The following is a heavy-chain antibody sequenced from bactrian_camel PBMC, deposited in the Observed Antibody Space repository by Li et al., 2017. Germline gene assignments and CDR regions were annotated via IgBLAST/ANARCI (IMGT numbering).Heavy chain of an antibody. V-gene: IGHV3S40*01. D-gene: IGHD5*01. J-gene: IGHJ6*01. CDR1: GFAFSGYA. Sequence: VQLVESGGALVQPGGSLRLACAASGFAFSGYAMTWVRQAPGKGLEWVSAINSGGGSTYYADSVKGRFTISRDNAKNTLYLQLNNLKTEDTAMYYCTRDPSTTTNLDIGYWGQGTQVTVS. CDR3: TRDPSTTTNLDIGY. CDR2: INSGGGST.